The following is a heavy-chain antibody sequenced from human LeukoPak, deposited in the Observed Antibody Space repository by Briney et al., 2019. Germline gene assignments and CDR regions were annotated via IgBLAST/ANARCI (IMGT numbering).Heavy chain of an antibody. CDR1: GFTFSSYG. CDR2: ISYDGSNK. J-gene: IGHJ6*02. Sequence: SGGSLRLSCAASGFTFSSYGMHWVRQAPGKGLEWVAVISYDGSNKYYADSVKGRFTISRDNSKNTLYLQMNSLRAEDTAVYYCAKDHWYFDWLLPLYYYYYGMDVWGQGTTVTVSS. CDR3: AKDHWYFDWLLPLYYYYYGMDV. V-gene: IGHV3-30*18. D-gene: IGHD3-9*01.